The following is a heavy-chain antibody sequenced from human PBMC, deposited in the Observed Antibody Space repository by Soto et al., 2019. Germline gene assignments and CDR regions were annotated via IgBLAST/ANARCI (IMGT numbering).Heavy chain of an antibody. CDR1: GYTFSSYS. J-gene: IGHJ4*02. V-gene: IGHV1-18*04. Sequence: ASVKVSCKPSGYTFSSYSINWVRQAPGQGLEWMAWISTYGGNTHYAERVQGRVTVTLDKSARTAFMEMRGLTSDDTAVYFCARDNGYYDLWGQGTLVTVSS. CDR2: ISTYGGNT. CDR3: ARDNGYYDL.